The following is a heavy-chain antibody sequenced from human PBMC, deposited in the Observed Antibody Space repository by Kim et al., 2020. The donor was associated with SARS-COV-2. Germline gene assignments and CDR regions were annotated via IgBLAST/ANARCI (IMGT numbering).Heavy chain of an antibody. D-gene: IGHD3-22*01. V-gene: IGHV3-48*02. J-gene: IGHJ4*02. Sequence: GGSLRLSCAASGFTFSSYSMNWVRQAPGKGLEWVSYISSSSSTIYYADSVKGRFTISRDNAKNSLYLQMNSLRDEDTAVYYCARDHRGYYYDSSGIFDYWGQGTLVTVSS. CDR1: GFTFSSYS. CDR2: ISSSSSTI. CDR3: ARDHRGYYYDSSGIFDY.